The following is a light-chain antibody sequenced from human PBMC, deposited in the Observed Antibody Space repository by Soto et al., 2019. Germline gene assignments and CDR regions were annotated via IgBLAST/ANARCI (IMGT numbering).Light chain of an antibody. Sequence: DIVMTQSPDSLAVSLGERATINCKSSQSVLYSSNNKNYLAWYQQKPGQPPKLLIYWASTRESGVPDRFSGSGSGTDFPLTISSLQADDVAVYSCQQYYSTLTWTFGQGTKVEIK. V-gene: IGKV4-1*01. CDR1: QSVLYSSNNKNY. CDR3: QQYYSTLTWT. J-gene: IGKJ1*01. CDR2: WAS.